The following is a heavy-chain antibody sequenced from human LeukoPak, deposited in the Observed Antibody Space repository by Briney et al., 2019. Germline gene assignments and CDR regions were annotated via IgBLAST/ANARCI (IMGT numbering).Heavy chain of an antibody. CDR1: GYTFTAYY. CDR3: ASVYSTGWYYDY. CDR2: INPNSGGT. D-gene: IGHD2-8*02. V-gene: IGHV1-2*02. J-gene: IGHJ4*02. Sequence: ASVKVSCKASGYTFTAYYLHWVRQAPGQGLEWMGWINPNSGGTNYAQEFQGRVTLTRDTSISTTHMELSSLRSDDTALYYCASVYSTGWYYDYWGQGTLVTISS.